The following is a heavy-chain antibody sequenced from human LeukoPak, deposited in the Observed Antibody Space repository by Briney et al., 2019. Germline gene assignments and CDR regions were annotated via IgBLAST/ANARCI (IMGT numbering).Heavy chain of an antibody. CDR2: IYSGGST. CDR3: ARAQRGPYYYGSGSYYPFDY. CDR1: GFTVRSNY. J-gene: IGHJ4*02. V-gene: IGHV3-53*01. D-gene: IGHD3-10*01. Sequence: PGGSLRLSCAASGFTVRSNYMSWVRQAPGKGLEWVAIIYSGGSTFYADSVKGRFTISRDDSKNTLYLQMNSLRAEDTAVYYCARAQRGPYYYGSGSYYPFDYWGQGTLVTVSS.